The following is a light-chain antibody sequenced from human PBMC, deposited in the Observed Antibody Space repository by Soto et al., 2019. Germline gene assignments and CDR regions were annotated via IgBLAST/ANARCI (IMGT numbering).Light chain of an antibody. CDR3: QQSYSTPWT. CDR2: AAS. Sequence: DIQMTQSPSSLSSSXGDSVTIPXXASQSISSYLNWYQQKPGKAPKLLIYAASSLQSGVPSRFSGSGSGTDFTLTISSLQPEDFATYYCQQSYSTPWTFGQGTKVDIK. V-gene: IGKV1-39*01. J-gene: IGKJ1*01. CDR1: QSISSY.